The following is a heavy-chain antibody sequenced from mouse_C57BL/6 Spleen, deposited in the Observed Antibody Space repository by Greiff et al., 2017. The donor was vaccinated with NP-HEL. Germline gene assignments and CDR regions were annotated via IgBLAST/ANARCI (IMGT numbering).Heavy chain of an antibody. Sequence: EVQGVESGGGLVQPKGSLKLSCAASGFTFNTYAMHWVRQAPGKGLEWVARIRSKSSNYATYYAVSVKDRFTISRDDSQSMLYLEMSNLKTEDTAMYYCVRGPDGYGVYYAMDYWGQGTSVTVSS. CDR2: IRSKSSNYAT. CDR1: GFTFNTYA. V-gene: IGHV10-3*01. J-gene: IGHJ4*01. CDR3: VRGPDGYGVYYAMDY. D-gene: IGHD2-3*01.